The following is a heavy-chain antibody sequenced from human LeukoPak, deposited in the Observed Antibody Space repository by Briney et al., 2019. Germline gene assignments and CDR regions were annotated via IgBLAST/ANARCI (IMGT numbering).Heavy chain of an antibody. Sequence: SETLSLTCTVSGGSISNFYWSWIRQPAGKGPEWIGRLNTSGSTKYNSSLKSRVTMSVDTSKNQFSLKLSSVTAADTAVYYCARAPYYASGPYSFDYWGQGTLVSVSS. CDR3: ARAPYYASGPYSFDY. CDR1: GGSISNFY. CDR2: LNTSGST. J-gene: IGHJ4*02. D-gene: IGHD3-10*01. V-gene: IGHV4-4*07.